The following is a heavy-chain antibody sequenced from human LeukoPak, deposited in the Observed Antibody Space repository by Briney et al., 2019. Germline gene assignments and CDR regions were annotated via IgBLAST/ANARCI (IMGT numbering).Heavy chain of an antibody. V-gene: IGHV3-48*03. CDR2: ISSSGSTI. CDR3: ARGYSSGWYAGPTFGY. D-gene: IGHD6-19*01. CDR1: GFTFSSYE. Sequence: PGGSLRPSCSASGFTFSSYEMNWVRQAPGKGLEWVSYISSSGSTIYYADSVKGRFTISRDNAKNSLYLQMNSLRAEDTAVYYCARGYSSGWYAGPTFGYWGQGTLVTVSS. J-gene: IGHJ4*02.